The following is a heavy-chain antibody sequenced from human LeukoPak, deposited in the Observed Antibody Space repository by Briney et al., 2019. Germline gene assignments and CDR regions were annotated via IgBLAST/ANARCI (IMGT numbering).Heavy chain of an antibody. CDR3: AKVRRKGDTNYFHY. Sequence: PGGSLRLSCAASGFTFSSYAMSWVRQAPGKGLERVSAISGSGGSTYYADSVKGRFTISRDNSKNTLYLQMNSLRAEDTAVYYCAKVRRKGDTNYFHYWGQGTLVTVSS. J-gene: IGHJ4*02. CDR2: ISGSGGST. CDR1: GFTFSSYA. D-gene: IGHD2-21*02. V-gene: IGHV3-23*01.